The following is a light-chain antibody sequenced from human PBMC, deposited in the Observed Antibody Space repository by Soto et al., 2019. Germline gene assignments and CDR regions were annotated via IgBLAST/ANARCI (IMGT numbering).Light chain of an antibody. V-gene: IGLV3-21*02. CDR1: NLQTQN. J-gene: IGLJ2*01. CDR3: QVWDSTSGAV. Sequence: SYELTQPPSVSVAPGQTAIITCGGDNLQTQNVHWYQQRPGLAPVLVIYDDNDRPSGIPERFSGSNSGNLATLTLSRVEARDEADYYCQVWDSTSGAVFGGGTKVTVL. CDR2: DDN.